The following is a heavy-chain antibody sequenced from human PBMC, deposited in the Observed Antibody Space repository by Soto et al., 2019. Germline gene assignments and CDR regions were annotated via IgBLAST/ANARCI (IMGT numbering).Heavy chain of an antibody. J-gene: IGHJ6*02. V-gene: IGHV3-7*03. CDR1: GFTLSMYS. CDR2: IPQEGSDG. D-gene: IGHD2-21*02. CDR3: ARDQLILPAHDFFYGSDV. Sequence: GGSLGLSCEVSGFTLSMYSMTWVRQAPGKGLEWVAKIPQEGSDGHYVDSVKGRFTISRDDAKNSVYQQMNSLRAEDTVVYYCARDQLILPAHDFFYGSDVWGQGAKVTVSS.